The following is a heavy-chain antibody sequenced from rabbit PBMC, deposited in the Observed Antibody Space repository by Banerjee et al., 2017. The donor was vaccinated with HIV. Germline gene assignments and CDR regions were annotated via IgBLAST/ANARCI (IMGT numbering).Heavy chain of an antibody. CDR3: ARDLAGVIGWNFGL. D-gene: IGHD4-1*01. V-gene: IGHV1S40*01. CDR2: IYAGSSDVT. Sequence: QSLEESGGDLVKPGASLTLTCTASGFSFSSTYYMCWVRQAPGKGLEWIACIYAGSSDVTYYASWAKGRFTISKTSSTTVTLQMTSLTAADTATYFCARDLAGVIGWNFGLWGPGTLVTVS. CDR1: GFSFSSTYY. J-gene: IGHJ4*01.